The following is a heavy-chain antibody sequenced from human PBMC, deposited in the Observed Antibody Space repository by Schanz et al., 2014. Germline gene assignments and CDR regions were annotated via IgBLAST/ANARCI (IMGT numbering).Heavy chain of an antibody. V-gene: IGHV4-34*01. D-gene: IGHD3-10*01. J-gene: IGHJ4*02. Sequence: QVQLQQWGAGLLKPSETLSLTCAVYGGSFSGYYWSWIRQPPGKGLEWIAEINHGGSTNYNPSLKSRVTIPVDTSKNQFSRKLRSVTAADTAVYYCALREKPYGPFASWGQGALVTVSS. CDR1: GGSFSGYY. CDR2: INHGGST. CDR3: ALREKPYGPFAS.